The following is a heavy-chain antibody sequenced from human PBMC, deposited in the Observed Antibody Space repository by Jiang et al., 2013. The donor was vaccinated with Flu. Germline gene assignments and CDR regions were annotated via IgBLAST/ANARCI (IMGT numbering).Heavy chain of an antibody. Sequence: VQLVESGGGLVQPGRSLRLSCTASGFTVGDYAMSWFRQAPGKGLEWVGFIGTKAYGGTTDYAASVKGRFTISRDDSKSIAYLQMNSLKTDDTAVYYCTRDLVRDIIVIPATHFDFVGQGTLVHRLL. CDR1: GFTVGDYA. V-gene: IGHV3-49*03. J-gene: IGHJ4*02. D-gene: IGHD2-2*01. CDR2: IGTKAYGGTT. CDR3: TRDLVRDIIVIPATHFDF.